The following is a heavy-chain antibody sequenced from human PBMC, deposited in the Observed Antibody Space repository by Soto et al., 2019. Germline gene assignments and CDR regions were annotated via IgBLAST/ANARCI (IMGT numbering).Heavy chain of an antibody. CDR3: ARDLSMYSSGWYYYYGMDV. V-gene: IGHV1-3*01. CDR2: INPVNGNT. J-gene: IGHJ6*02. CDR1: GYSFTSYA. D-gene: IGHD6-19*01. Sequence: ASVKVSCKASGYSFTSYAIHWVRQAPGQRLEWMGWINPVNGNTNYSQKLQGRVTITRDTSASTAYMELSSLRSEDTAVYYCARDLSMYSSGWYYYYGMDVWGQGTTVTVSS.